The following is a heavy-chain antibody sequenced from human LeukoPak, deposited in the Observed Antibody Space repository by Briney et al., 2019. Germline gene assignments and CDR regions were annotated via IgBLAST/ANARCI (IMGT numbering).Heavy chain of an antibody. D-gene: IGHD3-9*01. Sequence: GGSLRLSCAASGFTFSSHWMSWVRQAPGKGLEWVAVISYDGSNKYYADSVKGRFTISRDNSKNTLYLQMNSLRAEDTAVYYCARAYYDILTGYFRYYYYGMDVWGQGTTVTVSS. CDR2: ISYDGSNK. V-gene: IGHV3-30*03. J-gene: IGHJ6*02. CDR1: GFTFSSHW. CDR3: ARAYYDILTGYFRYYYYGMDV.